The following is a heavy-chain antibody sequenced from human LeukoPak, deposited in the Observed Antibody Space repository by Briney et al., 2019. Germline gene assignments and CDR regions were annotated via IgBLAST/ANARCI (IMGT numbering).Heavy chain of an antibody. V-gene: IGHV3-74*01. CDR2: INSDGNII. Sequence: GGSLRLSCADSGFTFSTYWMHWVRQVPGKGLVWVSRINSDGNIITYADSVKGRFTISRDNARNMVYLQMNSLRAEDTAVYYCVAGMGNYWGQGTLFPV. D-gene: IGHD6-13*01. J-gene: IGHJ4*02. CDR3: VAGMGNY. CDR1: GFTFSTYW.